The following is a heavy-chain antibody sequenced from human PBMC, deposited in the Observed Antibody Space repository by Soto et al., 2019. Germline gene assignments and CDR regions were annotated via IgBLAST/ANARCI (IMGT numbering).Heavy chain of an antibody. CDR1: GFTFSSYW. V-gene: IGHV3-7*03. CDR2: IKQDGSEK. Sequence: GGSLRLSCAASGFTFSSYWMSWVRQAPGKGLEWVANIKQDGSEKYYADSVKGRFTISRDNSKNTLYLQMNSLRAEDTAVYYCAKILVGATRYFQHWGQGTLVTVSS. CDR3: AKILVGATRYFQH. D-gene: IGHD1-26*01. J-gene: IGHJ1*01.